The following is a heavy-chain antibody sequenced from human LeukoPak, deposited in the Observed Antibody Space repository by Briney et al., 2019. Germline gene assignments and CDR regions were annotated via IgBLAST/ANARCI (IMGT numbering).Heavy chain of an antibody. CDR2: ISSSSSTM. CDR1: GFTFSSYS. Sequence: GGSLRLSCAASGFTFSSYSMNWVRQAPGKGLEWVSYISSSSSTMYYADSVKGRFTISRDNAKNSLYLQMNSLRDEDTAVYYCARAILPDGSGSCYFDYWGQGALVTVSS. J-gene: IGHJ4*02. V-gene: IGHV3-48*02. CDR3: ARAILPDGSGSCYFDY. D-gene: IGHD3-10*01.